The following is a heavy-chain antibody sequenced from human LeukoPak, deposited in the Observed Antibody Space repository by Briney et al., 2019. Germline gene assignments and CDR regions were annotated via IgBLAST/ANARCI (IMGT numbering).Heavy chain of an antibody. J-gene: IGHJ4*02. Sequence: ASVKVSCKASGYTFTSYYMHWVRQAPGQGLEWMGIINPSGGSTSYAQKFQGRVTMTRDMSTSTVYMELSSLRSEDTAVYYCARDGTHGSYTAMGRNPFDYWGQGTLVTVSS. CDR3: ARDGTHGSYTAMGRNPFDY. CDR1: GYTFTSYY. V-gene: IGHV1-46*01. D-gene: IGHD5-18*01. CDR2: INPSGGST.